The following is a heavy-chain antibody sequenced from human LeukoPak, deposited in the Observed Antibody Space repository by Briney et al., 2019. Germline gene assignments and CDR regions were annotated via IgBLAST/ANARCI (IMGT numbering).Heavy chain of an antibody. Sequence: SETLSLTCTVSGGSVSSGSYYWSWIRQPPGKGLEWIGYIYYSGSTNYNPSLKSRVTISVDTSKNQFSLKLSSVTAADTAVYYCARGGWDLLAWGQGTLVTVSS. CDR1: GGSVSSGSYY. CDR2: IYYSGST. J-gene: IGHJ4*02. D-gene: IGHD1-26*01. CDR3: ARGGWDLLA. V-gene: IGHV4-61*01.